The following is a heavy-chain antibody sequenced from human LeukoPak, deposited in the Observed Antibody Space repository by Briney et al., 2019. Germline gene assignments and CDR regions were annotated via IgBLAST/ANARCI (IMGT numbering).Heavy chain of an antibody. Sequence: GGSLRLSCAASGFTFSSYGMHWVRQAPGKGLEWVAVIWYDGSNKYYADSVKGRFTISRDNSKNTLYLQMNSLRAEDTAVYYCAREPYRRAPNYYYGMDVWGQGTTVTVSS. V-gene: IGHV3-33*01. J-gene: IGHJ6*02. D-gene: IGHD1-14*01. CDR1: GFTFSSYG. CDR2: IWYDGSNK. CDR3: AREPYRRAPNYYYGMDV.